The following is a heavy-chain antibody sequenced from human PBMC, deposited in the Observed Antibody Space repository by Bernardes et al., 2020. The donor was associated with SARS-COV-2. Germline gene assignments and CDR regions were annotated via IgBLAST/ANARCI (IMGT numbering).Heavy chain of an antibody. CDR3: ARRWNDGGRDWFDS. J-gene: IGHJ5*01. CDR2: SFHSGGP. Sequence: SETLSLTCAVSGGSITSSNWWSWVRQPPGKGLEWIGESFHSGGPNYHPTLASRVTISVDKSKNQFSLRLISVTAADTAVYYCARRWNDGGRDWFDSWGQGALVIVSS. CDR1: GGSITSSNW. V-gene: IGHV4-4*02. D-gene: IGHD1-1*01.